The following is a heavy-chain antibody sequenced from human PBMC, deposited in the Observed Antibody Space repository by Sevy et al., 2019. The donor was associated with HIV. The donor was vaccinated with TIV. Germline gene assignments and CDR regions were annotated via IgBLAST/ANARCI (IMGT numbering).Heavy chain of an antibody. J-gene: IGHJ4*02. V-gene: IGHV3-23*01. CDR1: GFTFSSYA. Sequence: GGSLRLSCAASGFTFSSYAMSWVRQAPGKGLEWVSAISGSGGSTYYADSVKGRLTISRDNSKNTLYLQMNSLRAEDTAVYYCAKDAKGNDFWSGYGPFDYWGQGTLVTVSS. D-gene: IGHD3-3*01. CDR3: AKDAKGNDFWSGYGPFDY. CDR2: ISGSGGST.